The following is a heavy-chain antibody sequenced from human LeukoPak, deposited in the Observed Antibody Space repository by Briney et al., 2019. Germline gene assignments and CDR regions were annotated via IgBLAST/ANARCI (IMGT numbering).Heavy chain of an antibody. CDR3: ARSNPPYFDY. V-gene: IGHV4-39*06. J-gene: IGHJ4*02. CDR2: IYYSGST. CDR1: GGSISSSSYY. D-gene: IGHD1-14*01. Sequence: PSETLSLTCTVSGGSISSSSYYWGWIRQPPGKGLEWIGSIYYSGSTYYNPSLKSRVTISVDTSKNQFPLKLSSVTAADTAVYYCARSNPPYFDYWGQGTLVTVSS.